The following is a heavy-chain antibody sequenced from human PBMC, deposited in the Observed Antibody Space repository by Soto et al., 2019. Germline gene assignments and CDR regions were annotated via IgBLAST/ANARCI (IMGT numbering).Heavy chain of an antibody. Sequence: PGRSLRLSCAASGCTFSSYAISWVRQAPGKGLEWVSAISGSGGSTYYADSVKGRFTISRDNSKNTLYLQMNSLRAEDTAVYYCAKDPQNSSGWYLSFDYWGQGTLVTVSS. CDR3: AKDPQNSSGWYLSFDY. CDR1: GCTFSSYA. V-gene: IGHV3-23*01. J-gene: IGHJ4*02. D-gene: IGHD6-19*01. CDR2: ISGSGGST.